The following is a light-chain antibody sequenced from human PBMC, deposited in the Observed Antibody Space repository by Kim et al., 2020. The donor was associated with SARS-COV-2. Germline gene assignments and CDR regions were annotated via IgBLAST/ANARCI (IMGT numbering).Light chain of an antibody. CDR2: SNN. CDR3: AAWDDSLNGWV. CDR1: TPNIGSNT. J-gene: IGLJ3*02. V-gene: IGLV1-44*01. Sequence: GHVVTISCSGSTPNIGSNTVNWYKQLPGPAPKLLIYSNNQRPSGVPDRFSGSKSGTSASLAISGLQSEDEADYYCAAWDDSLNGWVFGGGTQLTVL.